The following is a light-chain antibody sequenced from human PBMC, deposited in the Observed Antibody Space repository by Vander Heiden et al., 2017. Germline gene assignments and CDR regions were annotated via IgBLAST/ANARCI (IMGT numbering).Light chain of an antibody. J-gene: IGKJ4*01. V-gene: IGKV1-39*01. CDR3: QQTYSLPFT. CDR2: GAS. Sequence: DIPMTQSPSSLSANVGDRVAITCRASQSISNFLNWYQHKPGKAPNLLIYGASTLQTGVPSRFSGSSSGTDFTLTISSLQPEDFATYYCQQTYSLPFTFGGGTKTEIK. CDR1: QSISNF.